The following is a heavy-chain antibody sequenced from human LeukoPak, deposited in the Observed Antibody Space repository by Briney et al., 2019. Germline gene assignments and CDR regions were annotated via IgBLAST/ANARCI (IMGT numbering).Heavy chain of an antibody. Sequence: SSETLSLTCTVSGGSISSYYWSWIRQPPGKGLEWIGYIYYSGSTNYNPSLKSRVTISVDTSKNQFSLKLTSVTAADTAVYYCARCSIGQRGNAFDIWGQGTMVTVSS. J-gene: IGHJ3*02. D-gene: IGHD2/OR15-2a*01. CDR3: ARCSIGQRGNAFDI. CDR2: IYYSGST. CDR1: GGSISSYY. V-gene: IGHV4-59*08.